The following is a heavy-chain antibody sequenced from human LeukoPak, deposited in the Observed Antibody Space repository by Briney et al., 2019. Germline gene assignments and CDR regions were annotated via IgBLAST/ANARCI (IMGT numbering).Heavy chain of an antibody. D-gene: IGHD3-10*01. Sequence: SETLSLTCTVSGYSIRSGYYWGWIRPPPGKGLEWIGSIYHSGSTHDNPSLKSRVTISVDTSKNQFSLKLSSVTAADTAVYYCARDRSYGSGSFNGMDVWGQGTTVTVSS. J-gene: IGHJ6*02. V-gene: IGHV4-38-2*02. CDR3: ARDRSYGSGSFNGMDV. CDR2: IYHSGST. CDR1: GYSIRSGYY.